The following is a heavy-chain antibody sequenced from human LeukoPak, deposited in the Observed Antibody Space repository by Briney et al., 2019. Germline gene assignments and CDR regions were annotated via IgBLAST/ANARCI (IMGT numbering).Heavy chain of an antibody. V-gene: IGHV1-46*01. D-gene: IGHD1-26*01. CDR2: INPSGGST. J-gene: IGHJ4*02. CDR1: GYTFTSYY. Sequence: ASVKVSCKASGYTFTSYYMHWVGQAPGQGLEWMGIINPSGGSTSYAQKFQGRVTMTRDTSTSTVYMELSSLRPEDTAVYYCARDVGSYQNDYWGQGTLVTVSS. CDR3: ARDVGSYQNDY.